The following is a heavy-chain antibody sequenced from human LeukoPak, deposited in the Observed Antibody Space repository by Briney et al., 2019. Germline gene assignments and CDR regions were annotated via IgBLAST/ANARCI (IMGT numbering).Heavy chain of an antibody. CDR1: GGSISSYY. CDR3: ARQRVGATKLFDY. V-gene: IGHV4-59*08. D-gene: IGHD1-26*01. J-gene: IGHJ4*02. Sequence: SETLSLTCTVSGGSISSYYWSWIRQPPGKGLEWIGYIYYSGSTNYNPSLKSRGTISVDTSKNQFSLKLSSVTAADTAVYYCARQRVGATKLFDYWGQGTLVTVSS. CDR2: IYYSGST.